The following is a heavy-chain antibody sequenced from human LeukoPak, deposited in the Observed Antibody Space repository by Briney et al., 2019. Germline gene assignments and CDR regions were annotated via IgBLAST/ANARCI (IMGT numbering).Heavy chain of an antibody. CDR1: GGSISSGDYY. CDR3: ARGSKGAARPRFDY. CDR2: IYYSGST. V-gene: IGHV4-30-4*01. D-gene: IGHD6-6*01. J-gene: IGHJ4*02. Sequence: SETLSLTCTLSGGSISSGDYYWSWIRQPPGKGLEWIGYIYYSGSTYYNPSLKSRVTTSIDTSKNQFSLKLSSVTAADTAVYYCARGSKGAARPRFDYWGQGTLVTVSS.